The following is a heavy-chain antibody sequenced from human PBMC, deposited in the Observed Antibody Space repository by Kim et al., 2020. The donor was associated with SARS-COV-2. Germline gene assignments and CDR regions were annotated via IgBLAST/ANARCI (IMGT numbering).Heavy chain of an antibody. CDR2: IIPIFGTA. Sequence: SVKVSCKASGGTFSSYAISWVRQAPGQGLEWMGGIIPIFGTANYAQKFQGRVTITADESTSTAYMELSSLRSEDTAVYYCARQTREAAGNYYYYGMDVWGQGTTVTVSS. V-gene: IGHV1-69*13. D-gene: IGHD2-15*01. J-gene: IGHJ6*02. CDR1: GGTFSSYA. CDR3: ARQTREAAGNYYYYGMDV.